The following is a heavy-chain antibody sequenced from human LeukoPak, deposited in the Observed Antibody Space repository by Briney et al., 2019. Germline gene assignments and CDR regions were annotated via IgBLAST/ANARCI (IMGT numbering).Heavy chain of an antibody. CDR1: GLTVSSNY. V-gene: IGHV3-53*01. CDR2: IYSGGST. CDR3: ARDGPWGDYGSDY. J-gene: IGHJ4*02. Sequence: QTGGSLRLSCAASGLTVSSNYMSWVRQAPGKGLEWVSVIYSGGSTYYADSVKGRFTISRDNSKNTLYLQMNSLRAEDTAVYYCARDGPWGDYGSDYWGQGTLVTVSS. D-gene: IGHD3-10*01.